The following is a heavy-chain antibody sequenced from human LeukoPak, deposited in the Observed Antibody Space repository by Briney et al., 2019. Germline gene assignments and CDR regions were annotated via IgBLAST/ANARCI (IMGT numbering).Heavy chain of an antibody. J-gene: IGHJ4*02. CDR1: GFTFSNYA. Sequence: GGSLRLSCAASGFTFSNYAMRWVRQAPGKGLEWVSGISASGSSIYNADSVRGRFTISRDNSKNTLYLHMNSLRAEDTAVYYCAKAFIPDYGDYDVEGFDYWGQGTLVTVSS. D-gene: IGHD4-17*01. CDR3: AKAFIPDYGDYDVEGFDY. CDR2: ISASGSSI. V-gene: IGHV3-23*01.